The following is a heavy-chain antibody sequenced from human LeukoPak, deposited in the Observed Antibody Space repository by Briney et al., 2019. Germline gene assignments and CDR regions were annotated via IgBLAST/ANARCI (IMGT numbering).Heavy chain of an antibody. CDR2: ISGSGGSI. J-gene: IGHJ4*02. V-gene: IGHV3-23*01. D-gene: IGHD3-22*01. CDR1: GFTFSSYA. Sequence: QTGGSLRLSCAASGFTFSSYAMSWVRQAPGKGLEWVSAISGSGGSIYYADSVKGRFTISRDNSKNTLYLQMNSLRAEDTAVYYCAAYLVVITGGFDYWGQGTLVTVSS. CDR3: AAYLVVITGGFDY.